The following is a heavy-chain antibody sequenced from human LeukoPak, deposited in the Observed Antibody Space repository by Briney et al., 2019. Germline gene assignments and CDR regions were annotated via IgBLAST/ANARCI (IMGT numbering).Heavy chain of an antibody. Sequence: SETLSLTCTVSGGSINNYYWYWMRQPPGKGLEWIGYVWYSGTTKYNPSLKSRVTISVDTSKNQFSLKLNYVTAADTAVYYCARDNPYYDILTGYDFSGSFDPWGQGTLVTVSS. CDR1: GGSINNYY. CDR3: ARDNPYYDILTGYDFSGSFDP. D-gene: IGHD3-9*01. J-gene: IGHJ5*02. V-gene: IGHV4-59*01. CDR2: VWYSGTT.